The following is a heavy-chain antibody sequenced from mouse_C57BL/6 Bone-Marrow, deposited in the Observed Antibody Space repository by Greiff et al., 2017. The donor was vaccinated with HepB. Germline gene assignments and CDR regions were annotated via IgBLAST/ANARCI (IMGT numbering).Heavy chain of an antibody. CDR3: ARIYYYGPSYWYFDV. CDR2: ISYSGST. Sequence: VQLQQSGPGLAKPSQTLSLTCSVTGYSITSYYWNWIRKFPGNKLEYMGYISYSGSTYYNPSLKSRISITRDTSKNQYYLQLNSVTTEDTATYYCARIYYYGPSYWYFDVWGTGTTVTVSS. D-gene: IGHD1-1*01. V-gene: IGHV3-8*01. CDR1: GYSITSYY. J-gene: IGHJ1*03.